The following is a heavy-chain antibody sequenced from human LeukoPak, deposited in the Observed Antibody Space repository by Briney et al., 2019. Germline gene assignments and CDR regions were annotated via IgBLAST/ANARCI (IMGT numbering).Heavy chain of an antibody. CDR3: ARGRYFDWLLYYFDY. D-gene: IGHD3-9*01. Sequence: PSETLSLTCTVSGGSISSYYWSWIRQPPGKGLEWIGYIYYSGSTNYNPPLKSRVTISVDTSKNQFSLKLSSVTAADTAVYYCARGRYFDWLLYYFDYWGQGTLVTVSS. V-gene: IGHV4-59*01. J-gene: IGHJ4*02. CDR1: GGSISSYY. CDR2: IYYSGST.